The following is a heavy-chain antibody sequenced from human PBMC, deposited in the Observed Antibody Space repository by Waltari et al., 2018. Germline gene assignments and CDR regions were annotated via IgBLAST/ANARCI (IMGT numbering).Heavy chain of an antibody. CDR2: ISGSGGST. CDR1: GFTFSSYA. V-gene: IGHV3-23*01. Sequence: EVQLLESGGGLVQPGGSLRLSCAASGFTFSSYAMSWCRQAPGKGLEWVSAISGSGGSTYYADSVKGRFTISRDNSKNTLYLQMNSLRAEDTAVYYCAKDRKYSGSYSDYWGQGTLVTVSS. D-gene: IGHD1-26*01. CDR3: AKDRKYSGSYSDY. J-gene: IGHJ4*02.